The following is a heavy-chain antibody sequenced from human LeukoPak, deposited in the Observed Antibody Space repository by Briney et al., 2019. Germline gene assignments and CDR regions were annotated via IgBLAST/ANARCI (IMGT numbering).Heavy chain of an antibody. V-gene: IGHV1-3*01. CDR3: ARDSAFADF. Sequence: ASVKVSCKASGYTFTTYSMHWVRQAPGQRLEWMGWVNVGNGNTKYSQKFQGRVTITRDTSASTGYMELSSLKSEDTAVYYCARDSAFADFWGQGTLVTASS. CDR2: VNVGNGNT. D-gene: IGHD3-16*01. J-gene: IGHJ4*02. CDR1: GYTFTTYS.